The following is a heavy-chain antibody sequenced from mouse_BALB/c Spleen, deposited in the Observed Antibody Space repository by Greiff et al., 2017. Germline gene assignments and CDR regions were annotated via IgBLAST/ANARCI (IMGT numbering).Heavy chain of an antibody. J-gene: IGHJ4*01. V-gene: IGHV5-17*02. CDR1: GFTFSSFG. CDR2: ISSGSSTI. Sequence: EVNVVESGGGLVQPGGSRKLSCAASGFTFSSFGMHWVRQAPEKGLEWVAYISSGSSTIYYADTVKGRFTISRDNPKNTLFLQMTSLRSEDTAMYYCARSREYAMDYWGQGTSVTVSS. CDR3: ARSREYAMDY.